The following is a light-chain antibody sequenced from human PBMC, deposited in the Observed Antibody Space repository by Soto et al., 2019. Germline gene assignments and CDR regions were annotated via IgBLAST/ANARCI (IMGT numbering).Light chain of an antibody. Sequence: DIQMTQSPSSLSASVGDRVTITCRASQSISSYLNWYQQKLGKAPKLLIYAASSLQSGVASRFSGSGSGTDFTLTISSLQPEDFAAYYCQQSYSTPWTFGQGTKVDIK. V-gene: IGKV1-39*01. CDR3: QQSYSTPWT. CDR1: QSISSY. CDR2: AAS. J-gene: IGKJ1*01.